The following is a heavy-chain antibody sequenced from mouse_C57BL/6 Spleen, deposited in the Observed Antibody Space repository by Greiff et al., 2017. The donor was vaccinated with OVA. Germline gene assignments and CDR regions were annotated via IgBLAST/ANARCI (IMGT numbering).Heavy chain of an antibody. CDR2: IYPGDGDT. V-gene: IGHV1-82*01. CDR1: GYAFSSSW. Sequence: VQLQQSGPELVKPGASVKISCKASGYAFSSSWMNWVKQRPGKGLEWIGRIYPGDGDTNYNGKFEGKATLTADKSSSTAYMHISSLTSKDSAFYFCARGEMGLLEGYAMDYWGQGTSVTVSS. D-gene: IGHD2-3*01. J-gene: IGHJ4*01. CDR3: ARGEMGLLEGYAMDY.